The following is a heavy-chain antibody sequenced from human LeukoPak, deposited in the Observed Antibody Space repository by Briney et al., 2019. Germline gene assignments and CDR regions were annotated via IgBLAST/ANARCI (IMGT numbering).Heavy chain of an antibody. V-gene: IGHV3-53*01. J-gene: IGHJ5*02. Sequence: GGSLRLSCAASGFAVSGNYMAWVRQAPGKGLEWVSVLFTHGNTYYADSVKGRFTISRDNFNNTLYLQMNSLRAEDTAVYYCAREVNWFDPWGQGTLVTVSS. CDR2: LFTHGNT. CDR1: GFAVSGNY. CDR3: AREVNWFDP.